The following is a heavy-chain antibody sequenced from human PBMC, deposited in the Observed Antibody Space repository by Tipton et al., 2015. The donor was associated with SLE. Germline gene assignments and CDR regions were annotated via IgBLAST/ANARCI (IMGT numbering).Heavy chain of an antibody. Sequence: GLVKPSQTLSLTCAVYGGSFNGYFWTWVRQAPGKGLEWVAHIKEDGSEEFYVDSVRGRFFISRDNGKNSLFLQMNSLNAEDTAVYYCAREYQGRFYVNGAFDIWGQGTMVTVSS. D-gene: IGHD3-10*01. J-gene: IGHJ3*02. CDR2: IKEDGSEE. CDR1: GGSFNGYF. V-gene: IGHV3-7*01. CDR3: AREYQGRFYVNGAFDI.